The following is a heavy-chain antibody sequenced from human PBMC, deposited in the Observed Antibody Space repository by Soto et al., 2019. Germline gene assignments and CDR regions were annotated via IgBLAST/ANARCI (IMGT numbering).Heavy chain of an antibody. J-gene: IGHJ5*02. D-gene: IGHD3-16*01. V-gene: IGHV1-69*13. CDR2: IIPIFGTA. CDR3: ARFNSRLVFGNWFDP. CDR1: EAPFSIFP. Sequence: SVKVSCKASEAPFSIFPITWGRQALGQGLEWMGGIIPIFGTANYAQKFQGRVTITADESTSTAYMELSSLRSEDTAVYYCARFNSRLVFGNWFDPWGQGTLVTVSS.